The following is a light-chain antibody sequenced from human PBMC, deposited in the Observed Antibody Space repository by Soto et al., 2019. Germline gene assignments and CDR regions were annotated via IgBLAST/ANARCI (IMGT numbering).Light chain of an antibody. CDR1: QSISSW. CDR3: LQQNNYPRT. J-gene: IGKJ2*01. CDR2: KAS. V-gene: IGKV1-5*03. Sequence: DIQMTQSPSTLSASVGDRVTITCRASQSISSWLAWYQQKPGKAPKLLIYKASSLESGVPSRFSGSGSGAEFTLTISSLQPEDFATYYCLQQNNYPRTFGQGTKVDIK.